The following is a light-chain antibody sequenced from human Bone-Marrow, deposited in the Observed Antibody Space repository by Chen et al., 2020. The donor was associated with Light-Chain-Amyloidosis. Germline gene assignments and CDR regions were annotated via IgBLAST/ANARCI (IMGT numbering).Light chain of an antibody. V-gene: IGLV2-14*02. CDR2: EGS. CDR3: GSYTPRTTRHD. CDR1: RSDVGRYNL. J-gene: IGLJ1*01. Sequence: QSALTQPASVSGSPGQSITISRTGPRSDVGRYNLDSWYQQHTDKAPKLMIYEGSNRPSGVSNRFSGSKSGNTATQTISELQAEDEDEYFCGSYTPRTTRHDFRSGTKVT.